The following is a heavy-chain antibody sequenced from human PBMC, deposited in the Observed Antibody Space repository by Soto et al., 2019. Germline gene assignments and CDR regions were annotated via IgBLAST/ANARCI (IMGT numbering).Heavy chain of an antibody. D-gene: IGHD4-17*01. CDR1: GGSISSGGYY. Sequence: SETLSLTCTVSGGSISSGGYYWSWIRQHPGKGLEWIGYIYYSGSTYYNPSLKSRVTISVDTSKNQFSLKLSSVTAADTAVYYCARGPYGDYFDYWGQGTLVTVSS. CDR2: IYYSGST. CDR3: ARGPYGDYFDY. J-gene: IGHJ4*02. V-gene: IGHV4-31*03.